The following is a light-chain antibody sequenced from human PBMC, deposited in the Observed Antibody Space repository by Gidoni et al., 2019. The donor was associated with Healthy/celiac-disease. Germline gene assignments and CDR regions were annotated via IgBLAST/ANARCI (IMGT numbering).Light chain of an antibody. V-gene: IGKV1-39*01. J-gene: IGKJ2*01. CDR2: AAS. CDR1: QSISSY. Sequence: DIQMTQSPSSLSASVGDRVTTTCRASQSISSYLNWYQQKPGKAPKLLIYAASSLQSGVPSRFSGSGSGTDFTLTISSLQPEDFATYYCQQSYSTPQTFGQXTKLEIK. CDR3: QQSYSTPQT.